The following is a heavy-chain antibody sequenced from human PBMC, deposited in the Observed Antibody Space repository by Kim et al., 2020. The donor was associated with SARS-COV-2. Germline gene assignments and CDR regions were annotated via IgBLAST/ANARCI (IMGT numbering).Heavy chain of an antibody. CDR1: GFTFSSYA. CDR2: ISGSGGST. CDR3: AKGGYCSGGSCYLPYYFAY. D-gene: IGHD2-15*01. V-gene: IGHV3-23*01. J-gene: IGHJ4*02. Sequence: GGSLRLSCAASGFTFSSYAMSWVRQAPGKGLEWVSAISGSGGSTYYAASVKGRSTISRDNSKNTLYLQMNSLRAEDTAVYYCAKGGYCSGGSCYLPYYFAYWGQGTLVTVSS.